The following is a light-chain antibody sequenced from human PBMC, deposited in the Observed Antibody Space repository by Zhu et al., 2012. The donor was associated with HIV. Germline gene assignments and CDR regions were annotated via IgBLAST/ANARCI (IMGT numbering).Light chain of an antibody. CDR2: DPS. J-gene: IGKJ3*01. CDR3: QQLNTYPLFT. V-gene: IGKV1-9*01. Sequence: DPVSITCRASESISRYLAWYQQKPGKAPKLLIYDPSTLQSGVPSTFSGSGSGTEFTLTISSLQPEDFAIYYCQQLNTYPLFTFGPGTKVDIK. CDR1: ESISRY.